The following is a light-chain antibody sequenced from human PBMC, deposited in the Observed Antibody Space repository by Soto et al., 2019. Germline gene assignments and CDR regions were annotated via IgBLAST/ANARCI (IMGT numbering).Light chain of an antibody. V-gene: IGKV1-27*01. J-gene: IGKJ1*01. CDR3: QKYNSAPPWT. CDR2: AAS. CDR1: QDISNY. Sequence: DIQMTQSPSSLSASVGDRVTITCRATQDISNYLAWYQQKPGKVPNLLIYAASTLQSGVPSRFSGSGSGTDFTLTISRLQPEDVAICYCQKYNSAPPWTFGQGTKVEI.